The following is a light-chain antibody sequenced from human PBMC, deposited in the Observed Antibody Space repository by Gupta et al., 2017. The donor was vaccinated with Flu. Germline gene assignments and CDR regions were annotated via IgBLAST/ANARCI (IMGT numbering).Light chain of an antibody. CDR3: QQYGSSPPVT. J-gene: IGKJ1*01. V-gene: IGKV3-20*01. CDR2: GAS. CDR1: QSITSSQ. Sequence: ETVLTQSPGTLSLSPGEKATLSCRASQSITSSQLAWYQQKPGQAPRLLMYGASSRATGIPDRFSGSGSGTDFTLTISRLEPEDSAVYFCQQYGSSPPVTFGQGTKVEIK.